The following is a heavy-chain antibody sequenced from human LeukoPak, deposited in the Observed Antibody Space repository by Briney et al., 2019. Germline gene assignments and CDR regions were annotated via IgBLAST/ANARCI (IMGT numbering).Heavy chain of an antibody. J-gene: IGHJ4*02. D-gene: IGHD3-22*01. V-gene: IGHV3-21*01. Sequence: PGGSLRLSCAASGFTFSSYSMNWVRQAPGKGLEWVSSIISSSSYIYYADSVKGRFTISRDNAKNSLYLQMNSLRAEDTAVYYCARDRAYYDSSGYLDYWGQGTLVTVSS. CDR3: ARDRAYYDSSGYLDY. CDR1: GFTFSSYS. CDR2: IISSSSYI.